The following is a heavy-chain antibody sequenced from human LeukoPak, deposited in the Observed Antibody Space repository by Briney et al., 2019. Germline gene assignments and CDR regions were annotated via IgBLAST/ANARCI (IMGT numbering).Heavy chain of an antibody. Sequence: ASVKASCKASGYTFTGYYMHWVRQAPGQGLEWMGWINPNSGGTNYAQKFQGRVTMTRDTSISTAYMELSRLRSDGTAVYYCAVSIAAAGDDYYYYYGMDVWGQGTTVTVSS. J-gene: IGHJ6*02. CDR1: GYTFTGYY. CDR3: AVSIAAAGDDYYYYYGMDV. D-gene: IGHD6-13*01. V-gene: IGHV1-2*02. CDR2: INPNSGGT.